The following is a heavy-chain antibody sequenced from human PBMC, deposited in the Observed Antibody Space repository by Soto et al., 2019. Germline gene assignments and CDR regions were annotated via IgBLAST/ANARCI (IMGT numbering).Heavy chain of an antibody. V-gene: IGHV4-30-2*01. CDR3: ARETFVALYSSGSYFDY. CDR1: GGSISSGGYS. D-gene: IGHD3-22*01. CDR2: IYHSGST. Sequence: SETLSLTCAVSGGSISSGGYSWSWIRQPPGKGLEWIGYIYHSGSTYYNPSLKSRVTISVDRSKNQFSLKLSSVTAADTAVYYCARETFVALYSSGSYFDYWGQGTLVTVSS. J-gene: IGHJ4*02.